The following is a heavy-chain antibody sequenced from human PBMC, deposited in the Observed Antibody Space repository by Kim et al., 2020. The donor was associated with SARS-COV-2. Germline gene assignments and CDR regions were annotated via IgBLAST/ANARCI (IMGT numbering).Heavy chain of an antibody. CDR3: ARGHIDSSGYSPFDY. V-gene: IGHV4-39*07. CDR2: IYYSGST. Sequence: SETLSLTCTVSGGSISSSSYYWGWIRQPPGKGLEWIGSIYYSGSTYYNPSLKSRVTISVDTSKNQFSLKLSSVTAADTAVYYCARGHIDSSGYSPFDYWGQGTLVTVSS. J-gene: IGHJ4*02. D-gene: IGHD3-22*01. CDR1: GGSISSSSYY.